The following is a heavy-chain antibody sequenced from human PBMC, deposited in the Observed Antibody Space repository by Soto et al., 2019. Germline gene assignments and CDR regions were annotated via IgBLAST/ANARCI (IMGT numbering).Heavy chain of an antibody. CDR2: INAGNGNT. V-gene: IGHV1-3*01. CDR1: GYTFTSYA. J-gene: IGHJ3*02. Sequence: QVQLVQSGAEVKKPGASVKVSCKASGYTFTSYAMHWVRQAPGQRLEWMGWINAGNGNTKYSQKFQGRVTITSDTSASTAYMELSSLRSEDTAVYYCARGEGYCSSTSCRPDTSAFDIWGQGPMVTVSS. D-gene: IGHD2-2*01. CDR3: ARGEGYCSSTSCRPDTSAFDI.